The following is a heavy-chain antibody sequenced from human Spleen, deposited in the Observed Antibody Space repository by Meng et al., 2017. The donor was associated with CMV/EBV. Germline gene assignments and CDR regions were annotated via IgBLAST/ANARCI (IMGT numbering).Heavy chain of an antibody. V-gene: IGHV4-34*01. J-gene: IGHJ4*02. CDR1: GGSFSGYY. CDR2: INHSGST. D-gene: IGHD3-3*01. CDR3: ARGRFRHTY. Sequence: SETLSLTCAVYGGSFSGYYWSWIRQPPGKGLEWIGEINHSGSTNYNPSLKSRVTISVDTSKNQFSLKLSSVTAADTAVYFCARGRFRHTYWGQGTLVTVSS.